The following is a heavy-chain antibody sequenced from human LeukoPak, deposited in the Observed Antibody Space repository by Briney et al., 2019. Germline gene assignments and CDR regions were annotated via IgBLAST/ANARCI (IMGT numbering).Heavy chain of an antibody. J-gene: IGHJ4*02. D-gene: IGHD3-3*01. V-gene: IGHV3-13*01. CDR2: IGTAGGT. Sequence: GGSLRLSCAASGFTFSSYDMHWVRQATGKGLEWVSAIGTAGGTYYPGSVKGRFTISRENAKNSLYLQMNSLRAGDTAVYYCARVRVTIFGVEYFDYGGQGTLVTASS. CDR3: ARVRVTIFGVEYFDY. CDR1: GFTFSSYD.